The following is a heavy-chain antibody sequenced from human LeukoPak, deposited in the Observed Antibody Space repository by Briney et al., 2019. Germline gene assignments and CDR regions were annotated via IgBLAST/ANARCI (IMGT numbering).Heavy chain of an antibody. J-gene: IGHJ3*02. CDR2: IKQDGSEK. D-gene: IGHD7-27*01. Sequence: GGSLRLSCAASGFTFSSYWMSWVRQAPGKGLEWVANIKQDGSEKYYVDSVKGRFTISRDNAKNSLYLQMNGLRAEDTAVYYCARDLTGELDAFDIWGQGTMVTVSS. CDR3: ARDLTGELDAFDI. CDR1: GFTFSSYW. V-gene: IGHV3-7*01.